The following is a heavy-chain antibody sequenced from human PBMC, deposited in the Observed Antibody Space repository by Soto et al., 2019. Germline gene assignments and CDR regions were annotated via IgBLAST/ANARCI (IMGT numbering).Heavy chain of an antibody. Sequence: GGSLRLSCAASGFTFSSYSMNWVRQAPGKGLEWVSYLNPSSPSIYYADSVKGRFTISRDNAKNSLFLQLNSLRAEDTAVYFCARHPTLFGGDWYNGFDHWGQGTLVTVSS. D-gene: IGHD3-3*01. J-gene: IGHJ4*02. CDR2: LNPSSPSI. CDR1: GFTFSSYS. CDR3: ARHPTLFGGDWYNGFDH. V-gene: IGHV3-48*01.